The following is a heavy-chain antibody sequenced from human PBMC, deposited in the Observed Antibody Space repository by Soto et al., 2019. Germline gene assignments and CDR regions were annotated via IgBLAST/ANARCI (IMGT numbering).Heavy chain of an antibody. D-gene: IGHD1-26*01. CDR2: IIPIFGTA. CDR3: AREIGGSYAPDDAFDI. V-gene: IGHV1-69*13. Sequence: VASVKVSCKASGGTFSSYAISWVRQAPGQGLEWMGGIIPIFGTANYAQKFQGRVTITADESTSTAYMELSSLRSEDTAVYYCAREIGGSYAPDDAFDIWGQGTMVTVSS. J-gene: IGHJ3*02. CDR1: GGTFSSYA.